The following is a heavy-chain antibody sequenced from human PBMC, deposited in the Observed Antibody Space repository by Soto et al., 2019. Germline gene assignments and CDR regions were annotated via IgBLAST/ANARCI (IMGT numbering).Heavy chain of an antibody. CDR3: AKDGYNFLDY. CDR1: GFTFSSYG. Sequence: QVQLLESGGGVVQPGRSLRLSCAASGFTFSSYGMHWVRQAPGKGLEWVAVISYDGSNKYYADSVKGRFTISRDNSKNTLYLQMNSLRAEDTAVYYCAKDGYNFLDYWGQGTLVTLSS. D-gene: IGHD5-12*01. V-gene: IGHV3-30*18. CDR2: ISYDGSNK. J-gene: IGHJ4*02.